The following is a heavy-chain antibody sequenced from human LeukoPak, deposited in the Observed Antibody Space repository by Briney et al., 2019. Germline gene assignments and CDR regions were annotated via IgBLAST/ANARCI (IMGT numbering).Heavy chain of an antibody. CDR3: ARQYSSSSKVFDY. CDR2: IYYSGST. J-gene: IGHJ4*02. D-gene: IGHD6-6*01. V-gene: IGHV4-59*01. Sequence: SETLSLTCTVSGGSISSYYWSWIRQPPGKGLEWIGYIYYSGSTNYNPSLKSRVTISVDTSKNQFSLKPSSVTAADTAVYYCARQYSSSSKVFDYWGQGTLVTVSS. CDR1: GGSISSYY.